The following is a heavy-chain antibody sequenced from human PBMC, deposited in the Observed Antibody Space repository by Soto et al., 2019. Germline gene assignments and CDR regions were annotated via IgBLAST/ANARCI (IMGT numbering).Heavy chain of an antibody. J-gene: IGHJ2*01. CDR3: ARSAWPGGWYFDL. D-gene: IGHD5-12*01. V-gene: IGHV1-69*13. CDR2: IIPIFGTA. CDR1: GGTFSSYA. Sequence: SVKVSCKASGGTFSSYAISWVLQAPGQGLEWMGGIIPIFGTANYAQKFQGRVTITADESTSTAYMELSSLRSEDTAVYYCARSAWPGGWYFDLWGRGTLVTVSS.